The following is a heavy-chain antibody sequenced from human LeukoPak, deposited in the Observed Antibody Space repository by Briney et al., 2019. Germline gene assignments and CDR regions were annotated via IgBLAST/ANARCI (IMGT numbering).Heavy chain of an antibody. CDR2: ISGSGGNT. CDR3: ATSPKVGQSLLFRALLY. V-gene: IGHV3-23*01. D-gene: IGHD2-21*02. CDR1: GFTFSSYA. Sequence: GGSLRLSCAASGFTFSSYAMTWVRQAPGKGLEWVSAISGSGGNTYYADSVKGRFTISRDNSKNTLYLQVNSLRAEDTAIYYCATSPKVGQSLLFRALLYWGQGTLVTVSS. J-gene: IGHJ4*02.